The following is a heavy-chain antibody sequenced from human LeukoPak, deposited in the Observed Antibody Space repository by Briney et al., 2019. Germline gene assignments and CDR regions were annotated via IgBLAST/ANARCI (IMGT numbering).Heavy chain of an antibody. V-gene: IGHV3-9*01. J-gene: IGHJ4*02. CDR2: ISWNSGSI. CDR1: GFTFDDYA. D-gene: IGHD6-13*01. Sequence: PGRSLRLSCAASGFTFDDYAMHWVRQAPGKGLEWVSGISWNSGSIGYADSVKGRFTISRDNAKNSLYLQMNSLRAEDTALYYCAKVARIAADWGQGTLVTVSS. CDR3: AKVARIAAD.